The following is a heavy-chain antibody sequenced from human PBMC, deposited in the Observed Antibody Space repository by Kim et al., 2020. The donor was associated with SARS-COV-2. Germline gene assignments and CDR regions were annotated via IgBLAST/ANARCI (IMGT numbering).Heavy chain of an antibody. CDR3: ARETLDDAFDI. V-gene: IGHV4-30-2*05. Sequence: TYYNPSLKSRVTISVDTSKNQFSLKLSSVTAADTAVYYCARETLDDAFDIWGQGTMVTVSS. CDR2: T. J-gene: IGHJ3*02.